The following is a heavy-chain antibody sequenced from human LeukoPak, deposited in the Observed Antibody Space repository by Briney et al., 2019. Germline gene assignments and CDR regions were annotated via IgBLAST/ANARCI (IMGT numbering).Heavy chain of an antibody. Sequence: GASVKVSCKASGYTFTSYGISWVRQAPGQGLEWMGWMNPNSGNTGYAQKFQGRVTMTRNTSISTAYMELSSLRSEDTAVYYCARKGGSYRPDYWGQGTLVTVSS. V-gene: IGHV1-8*02. J-gene: IGHJ4*02. CDR2: MNPNSGNT. D-gene: IGHD3-16*02. CDR1: GYTFTSYG. CDR3: ARKGGSYRPDY.